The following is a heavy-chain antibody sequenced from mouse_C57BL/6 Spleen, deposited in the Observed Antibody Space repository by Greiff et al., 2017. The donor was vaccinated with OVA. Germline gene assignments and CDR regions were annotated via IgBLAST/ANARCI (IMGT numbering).Heavy chain of an antibody. Sequence: VHVKQSGPVLVKPGASVKMSCKASGYTFTDYYMNWVKQSHGKSLEWIGVINPYNGGTSYNQKFKGKATLTVDKSSSTAYMELNSLTSEESAGYYRAKGYYYYGSSNYAMDYWGQGTSVTVSS. CDR3: AKGYYYYGSSNYAMDY. CDR1: GYTFTDYY. CDR2: INPYNGGT. V-gene: IGHV1-19*01. D-gene: IGHD1-1*01. J-gene: IGHJ4*01.